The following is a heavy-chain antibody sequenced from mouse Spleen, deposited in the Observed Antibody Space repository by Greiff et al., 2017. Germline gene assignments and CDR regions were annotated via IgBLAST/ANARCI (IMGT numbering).Heavy chain of an antibody. J-gene: IGHJ1*01. CDR2: IYPGSGST. D-gene: IGHD2-4*01. Sequence: QVQLKQPGAELVKPGASVKMSCKASGYTFTSYWITWVKQRPGQGLEWIGDIYPGSGSTNYNEKFKSKATLTVDTSSSTAYMQLSSLTSEDSAVYYCARGYDYVWYFDVWGAGTTVTVSS. CDR1: GYTFTSYW. V-gene: IGHV1-55*01. CDR3: ARGYDYVWYFDV.